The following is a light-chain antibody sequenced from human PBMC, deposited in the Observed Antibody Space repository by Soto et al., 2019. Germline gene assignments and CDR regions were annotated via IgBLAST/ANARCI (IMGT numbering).Light chain of an antibody. CDR1: SSEVGIDNL. CDR2: EGS. CDR3: CSYAGSYV. V-gene: IGLV2-23*01. J-gene: IGLJ1*01. Sequence: QSVLTQPASVSGSPGQSVTSSCTGSSSEVGIDNLASWYHQQPGKAPKLMIYEGSKRPSGVSNRFSGSKSGNTASLTISGLQAEDEADYSCCSYAGSYVFGTGTKVTVL.